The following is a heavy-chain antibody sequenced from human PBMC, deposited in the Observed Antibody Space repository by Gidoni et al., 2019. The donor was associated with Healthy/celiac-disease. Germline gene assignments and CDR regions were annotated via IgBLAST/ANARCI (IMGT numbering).Heavy chain of an antibody. CDR2: ISAYNGNT. D-gene: IGHD3-9*01. CDR3: ARDSEDDILTGYSPPFNY. J-gene: IGHJ4*02. CDR1: GYTFTSYG. Sequence: QVQLVQSGAEVKKPGASVKVPCKASGYTFTSYGISWVRQAPGQGLEWMGWISAYNGNTNYAQKLQGRFTMTTDTSTSTAYMELRSLRSDDTAVYYCARDSEDDILTGYSPPFNYWGQGTLVTVSS. V-gene: IGHV1-18*01.